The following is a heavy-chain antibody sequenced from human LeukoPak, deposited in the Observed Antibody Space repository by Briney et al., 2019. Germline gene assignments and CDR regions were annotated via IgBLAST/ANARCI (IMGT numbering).Heavy chain of an antibody. V-gene: IGHV4-39*07. D-gene: IGHD2-15*01. CDR1: GGSISTSNYY. Sequence: SETLSLTCTVSGGSISTSNYYWGWVRQPPGKGLEWIGNIFYSGSTYYSPSLKSRVTISLDTSRNQFSLKLTSVTAADTAVYYCATTTHYCSGGSCRNWFDPWGQGTLVTVSS. J-gene: IGHJ5*02. CDR3: ATTTHYCSGGSCRNWFDP. CDR2: IFYSGST.